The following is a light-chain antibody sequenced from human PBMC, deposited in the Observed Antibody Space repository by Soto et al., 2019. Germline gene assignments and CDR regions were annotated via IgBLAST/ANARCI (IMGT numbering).Light chain of an antibody. CDR3: QRFGTSPPWT. CDR1: QSLSSSY. CDR2: GTS. Sequence: EIVSTQSPGTLSLSPGERATLSCRASQSLSSSYLAWYQQKPCQAPRLLIYGTSIRATGIPDRFSGSGSGTDFTLTITRLEPEDFAVYYCQRFGTSPPWTFGQGTKVDIK. J-gene: IGKJ1*01. V-gene: IGKV3-20*01.